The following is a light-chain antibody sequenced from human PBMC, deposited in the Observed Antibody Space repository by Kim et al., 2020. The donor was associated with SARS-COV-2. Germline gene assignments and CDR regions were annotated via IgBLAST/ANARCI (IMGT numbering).Light chain of an antibody. Sequence: QSALTQAASVSGSPGQSITISCTGANDVGGYNYVSWYQQHPGKAPKLIIYDVSMRPSGVSNRFSGSKSGNTASLTISGLQAEDEADYYCSSYTSHDTFLFGGGTQLTVL. CDR2: DVS. CDR1: NDVGGYNY. CDR3: SSYTSHDTFL. J-gene: IGLJ2*01. V-gene: IGLV2-14*01.